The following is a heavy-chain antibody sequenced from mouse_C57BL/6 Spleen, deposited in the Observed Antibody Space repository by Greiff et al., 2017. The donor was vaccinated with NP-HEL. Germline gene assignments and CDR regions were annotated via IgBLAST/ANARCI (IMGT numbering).Heavy chain of an antibody. CDR2: ISSGSSTI. J-gene: IGHJ3*01. CDR1: GFTFSDYG. CDR3: ARAIYDGYSAWFAY. Sequence: EVKLVESGGGLVKPGGSLKLSCAASGFTFSDYGMHWVRQAPEKGLEWVAYISSGSSTIYYADTVKGRFTISRDNAKNTLFLQMTSLRSEDTAMYYCARAIYDGYSAWFAYWGQGTLVTVSA. D-gene: IGHD2-3*01. V-gene: IGHV5-17*01.